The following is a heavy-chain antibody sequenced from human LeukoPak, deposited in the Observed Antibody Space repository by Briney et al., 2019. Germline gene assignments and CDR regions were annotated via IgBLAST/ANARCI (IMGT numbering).Heavy chain of an antibody. CDR1: GGSFSGYY. J-gene: IGHJ4*02. D-gene: IGHD3-10*01. CDR3: ARGKAGRITDFDY. V-gene: IGHV4-34*01. CDR2: INHSGST. Sequence: SETLSLTCAVYGGSFSGYYWSWSRQPPGKGLEWIGEINHSGSTNYNPSLKSRVTISVDTSKNQFSLKLSSVTAADTAVYYCARGKAGRITDFDYWGQGTLVTVSS.